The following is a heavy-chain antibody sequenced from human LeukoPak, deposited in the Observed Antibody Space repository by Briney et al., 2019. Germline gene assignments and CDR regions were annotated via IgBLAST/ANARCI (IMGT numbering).Heavy chain of an antibody. J-gene: IGHJ3*02. CDR2: ISTNGRST. Sequence: GGSLRLSCAASGFTVITYAISWVRQAPGKGLELVSTISTNGRSTYYADSVKGRFTIYRDNSKNTLFLQMNSLRAEDTAVYYCAKGLNAYGSGSYSHLDAFDMCGQGRMVTVYS. CDR1: GFTVITYA. CDR3: AKGLNAYGSGSYSHLDAFDM. V-gene: IGHV3-23*01. D-gene: IGHD3-10*01.